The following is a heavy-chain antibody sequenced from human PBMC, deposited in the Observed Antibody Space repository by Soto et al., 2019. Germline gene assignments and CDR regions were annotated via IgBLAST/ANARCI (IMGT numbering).Heavy chain of an antibody. CDR1: GGTFSSYT. V-gene: IGHV1-69*02. CDR2: IIPILGIA. J-gene: IGHJ6*03. CDR3: ARGDVEYSGRSYYYYYYMDV. Sequence: SVKVSCKASGGTFSSYTISWVRQAPGQGLEWMGRIIPILGIANYAQKFQGRVTITADKSTSTAYMELSSLRSEDTAVYYCARGDVEYSGRSYYYYYYMDVWGKGTTVTVSS. D-gene: IGHD5-12*01.